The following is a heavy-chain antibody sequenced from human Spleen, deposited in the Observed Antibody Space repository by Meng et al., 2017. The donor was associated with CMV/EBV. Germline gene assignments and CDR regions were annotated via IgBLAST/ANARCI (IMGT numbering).Heavy chain of an antibody. V-gene: IGHV3-53*01. CDR1: GFTVSNNY. J-gene: IGHJ4*02. CDR3: ARMPDYNYGFDY. D-gene: IGHD3-10*01. CDR2: IYRGGST. Sequence: SCAASGFTVSNNYMSWVRQAPGEGLEWVSIIYRGGSTYYADSVKGRFTISRDDSKNTLYLQMNSLRVDDTAVYYCARMPDYNYGFDYWGQGTLVTVSS.